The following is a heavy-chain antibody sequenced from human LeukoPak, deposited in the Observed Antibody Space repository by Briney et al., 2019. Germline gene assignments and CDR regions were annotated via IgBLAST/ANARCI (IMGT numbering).Heavy chain of an antibody. D-gene: IGHD4-17*01. J-gene: IGHJ6*02. CDR3: AKDGTTVTTNYYYGMDV. CDR2: ISISGSIT. Sequence: GGSLRLSCAASGFTFSSYAMSWVRQAPGKGLEWVSYISISGSITYYADSVKGRFTISRDNAKNSLYLQMNSLRAEDTATYYCAKDGTTVTTNYYYGMDVWGQGTTVTVSS. V-gene: IGHV3-48*03. CDR1: GFTFSSYA.